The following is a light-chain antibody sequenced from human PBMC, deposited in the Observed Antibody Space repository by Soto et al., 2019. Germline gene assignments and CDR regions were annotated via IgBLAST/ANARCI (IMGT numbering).Light chain of an antibody. V-gene: IGKV1-9*01. Sequence: DIQMTQSPSTLSGSVGARVTITCRASQGISSYLAWYQKKPGKAPKLLMYAASTLQSGVPSRFSGSGSGTEFTLTISSLQPEDFATYYCQQLKSYPQTFGQGTKVDIK. CDR2: AAS. CDR1: QGISSY. CDR3: QQLKSYPQT. J-gene: IGKJ1*01.